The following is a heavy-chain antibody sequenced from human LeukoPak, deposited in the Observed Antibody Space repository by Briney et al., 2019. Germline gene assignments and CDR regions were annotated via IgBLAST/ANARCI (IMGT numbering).Heavy chain of an antibody. CDR1: GYTFTSYG. Sequence: ASVKVSCKASGYTFTSYGISWVRQAPGQGLEWMGWISVYNGITNNAQKLQGRVTMTTDTSTSKAYMELRSLRSDDTAMYYCARDRGGYFDWLLPDNWFDPWGQGTLVTVSS. CDR3: ARDRGGYFDWLLPDNWFDP. V-gene: IGHV1-18*01. J-gene: IGHJ5*02. CDR2: ISVYNGIT. D-gene: IGHD3-9*01.